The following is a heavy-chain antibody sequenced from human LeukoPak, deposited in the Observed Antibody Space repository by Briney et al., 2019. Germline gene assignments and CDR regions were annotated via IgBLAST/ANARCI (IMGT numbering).Heavy chain of an antibody. J-gene: IGHJ5*02. CDR3: ARDGDDYVWGSYRNSNWFDP. Sequence: PGGSLRLSCAASGFTFSSYGMHWVRQAPGKGLEWVAVIWYDGSNKYYADSVKGRFTISRDISKNTLYLQMNSLRAEDTAVYYCARDGDDYVWGSYRNSNWFDPRGQGTLVTVSS. V-gene: IGHV3-33*01. CDR2: IWYDGSNK. CDR1: GFTFSSYG. D-gene: IGHD3-16*02.